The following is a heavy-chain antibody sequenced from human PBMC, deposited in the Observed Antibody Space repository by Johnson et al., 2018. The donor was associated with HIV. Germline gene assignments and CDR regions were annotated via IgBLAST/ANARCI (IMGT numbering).Heavy chain of an antibody. J-gene: IGHJ3*02. Sequence: VQLVESGGGLVQPGRSLRLSCAASGFIFDDYAMSWVRQAPGKGLEWVSGISWNSGSIGYADSVKGRFTISRDNAKNSLYLQMNSLRAGDTAVYYCTVAGNGGAFDIWGQGTLVTVSS. D-gene: IGHD6-19*01. CDR3: TVAGNGGAFDI. CDR2: ISWNSGSI. V-gene: IGHV3-9*01. CDR1: GFIFDDYA.